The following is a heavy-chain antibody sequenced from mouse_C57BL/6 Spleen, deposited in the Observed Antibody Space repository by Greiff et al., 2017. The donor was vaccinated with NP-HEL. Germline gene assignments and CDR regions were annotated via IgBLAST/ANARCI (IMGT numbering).Heavy chain of an antibody. CDR3: ARIYYGNMGYFDY. V-gene: IGHV1-26*01. CDR2: INPNNGGT. Sequence: VQLQQSGPELVKPGASVKISCKASGYTFTDYYMNWVKQSHGKSLEWIGDINPNNGGTSYNQKFKGKATLTVDKSSSTAYMELRSLTSEDSAVYYCARIYYGNMGYFDYWGQGTTPTVSS. J-gene: IGHJ2*01. CDR1: GYTFTDYY. D-gene: IGHD2-1*01.